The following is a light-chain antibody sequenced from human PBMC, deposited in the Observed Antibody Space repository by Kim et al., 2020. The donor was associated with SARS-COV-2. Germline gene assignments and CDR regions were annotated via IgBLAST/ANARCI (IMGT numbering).Light chain of an antibody. CDR1: SSDFGSANL. J-gene: IGLJ1*01. V-gene: IGLV2-23*02. Sequence: GQSITISCTGTSSDFGSANLVSWYQQHPGKAPKVMIYEVNKRPSGVSDRFSGSKSGNTASLTISGLQAEDEADYYCCSYAGSSTYVFGTGTKVTVL. CDR2: EVN. CDR3: CSYAGSSTYV.